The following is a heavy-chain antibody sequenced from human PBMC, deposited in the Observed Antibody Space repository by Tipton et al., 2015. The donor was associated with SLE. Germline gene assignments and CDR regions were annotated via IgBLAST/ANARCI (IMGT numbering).Heavy chain of an antibody. Sequence: SLRLSCAASGFTSSSYAMHWVRQAPGKGLEWVAVISYDGSNKYYADSVKGRFTISRDNSKNTLYLQMNSLRAEDTAVYYCARDLITVAGTVYWGQGTLVTVSS. CDR2: ISYDGSNK. CDR1: GFTSSSYA. D-gene: IGHD6-19*01. CDR3: ARDLITVAGTVY. V-gene: IGHV3-30-3*01. J-gene: IGHJ4*02.